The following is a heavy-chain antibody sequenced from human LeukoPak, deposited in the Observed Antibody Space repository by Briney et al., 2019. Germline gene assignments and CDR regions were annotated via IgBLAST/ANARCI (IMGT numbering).Heavy chain of an antibody. D-gene: IGHD3-22*01. CDR1: GYTFTNYV. J-gene: IGHJ5*02. V-gene: IGHV1-3*01. CDR2: INAYNGDT. CDR3: ARERDYYDTNGYPNNWFDP. Sequence: GASVKVSCKASGYTFTNYVMSWVRQAPGRSFEWMGWINAYNGDTKYSQKFQGRVTITIDTSASTSKMELRSLKSEDTAVYYCARERDYYDTNGYPNNWFDPWGQGTLVTVSS.